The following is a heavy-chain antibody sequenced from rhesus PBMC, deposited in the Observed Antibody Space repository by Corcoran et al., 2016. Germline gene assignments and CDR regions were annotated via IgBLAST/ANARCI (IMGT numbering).Heavy chain of an antibody. CDR3: TLSFGSGWSPR. V-gene: IGHV4-173*01. CDR2: VSGSVGST. D-gene: IGHD6S26*01. J-gene: IGHJ4*01. CDR1: GGSISSNF. Sequence: QLQLQESGPGLVTPSETLSLTCAVSGGSISSNFWTWIRQPPGKGLAWVGRVSGSVGSTDYNPSLKSRVTISPVTSKNQFSLKLSSVTAADTAVYYCTLSFGSGWSPRWGQGVLVTVSS.